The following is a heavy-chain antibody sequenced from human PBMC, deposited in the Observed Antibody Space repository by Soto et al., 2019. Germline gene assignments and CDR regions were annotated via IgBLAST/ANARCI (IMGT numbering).Heavy chain of an antibody. J-gene: IGHJ6*02. CDR1: GGSISSGGYS. CDR3: ARDYSFKGMDV. CDR2: IYHSGST. D-gene: IGHD5-18*01. V-gene: IGHV4-30-2*01. Sequence: PSETLSLTCAVSGGSISSGGYSWSWIRQPPGKGLEWIGYIYHSGSTYYNPSLKSRVTISVDRSKNQFSLKLSSVTAADTAVYYCARDYSFKGMDVWGQGTTVTVSS.